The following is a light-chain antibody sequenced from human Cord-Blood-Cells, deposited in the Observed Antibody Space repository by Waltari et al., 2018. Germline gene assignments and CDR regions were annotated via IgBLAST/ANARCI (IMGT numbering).Light chain of an antibody. CDR1: QDISNY. Sequence: DIQMTQSPSSLSASVGDRVTITCQASQDISNYLNWYQQKPGKAPKPLIYAASNLETGVPSRFSGSGSGTDFTFTISSLQPEDIATYYCQQYDNLPLTFGGGTKVEIK. CDR3: QQYDNLPLT. V-gene: IGKV1-33*01. CDR2: AAS. J-gene: IGKJ4*01.